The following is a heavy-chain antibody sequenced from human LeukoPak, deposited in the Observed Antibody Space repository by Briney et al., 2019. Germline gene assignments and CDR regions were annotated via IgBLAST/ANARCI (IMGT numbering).Heavy chain of an antibody. CDR1: GGSISYHY. D-gene: IGHD6-25*01. Sequence: PSETLSLTCSFSGGSISYHYWSWIRQTSGKGLEWIGYIYYSGGTNYNPSLESRVTISVDTSKNQFSLKLSSVTAADTAVYYCASCSVAAADSHYFDSWGQGTLVTVSS. CDR3: ASCSVAAADSHYFDS. J-gene: IGHJ4*02. CDR2: IYYSGGT. V-gene: IGHV4-59*08.